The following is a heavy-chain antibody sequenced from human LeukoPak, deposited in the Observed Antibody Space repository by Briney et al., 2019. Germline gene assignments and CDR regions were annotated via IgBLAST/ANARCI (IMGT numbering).Heavy chain of an antibody. CDR1: GGSISSSSYY. V-gene: IGHV4-39*07. CDR2: IYYSGST. Sequence: SETLSLTCTVSGGSISSSSYYWGWIRQPPGKGLEWIGSIYYSGSTNYNPSLRSRVTISVDTSKNQFSLKLSSVTAADTAVYYCARSPREIQLWVIFDYWGQGTLVTVSS. CDR3: ARSPREIQLWVIFDY. J-gene: IGHJ4*02. D-gene: IGHD5-18*01.